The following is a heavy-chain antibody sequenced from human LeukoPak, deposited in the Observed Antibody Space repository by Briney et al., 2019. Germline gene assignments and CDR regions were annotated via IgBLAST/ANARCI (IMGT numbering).Heavy chain of an antibody. J-gene: IGHJ5*02. Sequence: SETLFLTCTVSGGSISSGDYYWSWIRQHPGKGLEWIGYIYYSGSTYYNPSLKSRVTISVDTSKNQFSLKLSSVTAADTAVYYCARVHSRLLELRWFDPWGQGTLVTVSS. CDR3: ARVHSRLLELRWFDP. CDR1: GGSISSGDYY. V-gene: IGHV4-31*03. CDR2: IYYSGST. D-gene: IGHD3-10*01.